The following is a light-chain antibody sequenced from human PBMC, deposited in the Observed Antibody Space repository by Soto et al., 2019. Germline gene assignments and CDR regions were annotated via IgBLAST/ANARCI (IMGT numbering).Light chain of an antibody. CDR1: QSVSSSY. CDR3: QHYDSLPIT. V-gene: IGKV3-20*01. J-gene: IGKJ5*01. CDR2: GAS. Sequence: EIVLTQSPGTLSLSPGERATLSCRASQSVSSSYLAWYQHKPGQPPRLLIYGASSRATGIPGRFSGSGSGTDFTLTISRLEPEDFAVFYCQHYDSLPITFGQGTRLEI.